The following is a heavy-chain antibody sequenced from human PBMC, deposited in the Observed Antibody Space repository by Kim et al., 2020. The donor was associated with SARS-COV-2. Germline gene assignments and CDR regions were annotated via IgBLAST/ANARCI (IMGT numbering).Heavy chain of an antibody. Sequence: TYHNPSLESRVTISVDTSKNQFSLTLSSVTAADTAVYYCARDSSGGSFDYWGQGTLVTVSS. CDR2: T. D-gene: IGHD3-10*01. V-gene: IGHV4-31*02. J-gene: IGHJ4*02. CDR3: ARDSSGGSFDY.